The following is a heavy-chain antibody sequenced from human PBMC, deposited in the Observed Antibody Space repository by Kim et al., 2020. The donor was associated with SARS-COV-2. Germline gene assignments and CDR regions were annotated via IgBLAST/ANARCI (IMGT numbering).Heavy chain of an antibody. Sequence: SETLSLTCSVSGGSVSSGSYYWSWIRQPPGKGLEWIGYIYYSGSTNYNPSLKSRVTISVDTSKNQFSLKLNSVTAAATAVYYCARRTPNYFGSGSYYYFDFWGQGTLVTVSS. D-gene: IGHD3-10*01. CDR1: GGSVSSGSYY. V-gene: IGHV4-61*01. CDR2: IYYSGST. J-gene: IGHJ4*02. CDR3: ARRTPNYFGSGSYYYFDF.